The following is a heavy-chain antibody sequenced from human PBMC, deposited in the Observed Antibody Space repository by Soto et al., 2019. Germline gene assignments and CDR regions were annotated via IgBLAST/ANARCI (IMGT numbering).Heavy chain of an antibody. CDR3: ATDDYGIFPY. CDR2: IDPRSGGT. V-gene: IGHV1-2*02. D-gene: IGHD3-10*01. J-gene: IGHJ4*02. Sequence: ASVKVSCKVSGYPFTTYYIHWVRQAPGQGLEWMGWIDPRSGGTVYEQKFQGRVTRTRDTSISTVYMDLSGLTSDDTALYYCATDDYGIFPYWGQGSLVTVSS. CDR1: GYPFTTYY.